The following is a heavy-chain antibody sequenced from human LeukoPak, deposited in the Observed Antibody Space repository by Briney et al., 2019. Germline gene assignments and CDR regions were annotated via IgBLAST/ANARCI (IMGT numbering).Heavy chain of an antibody. CDR3: ARRGDYEFDS. CDR2: INYRGST. J-gene: IGHJ4*02. D-gene: IGHD4-17*01. V-gene: IGHV4-39*01. Sequence: PSETLSLTCTVSGGSISSGSYFWIWIRQPPGMGLEWIGSINYRGSTYYKPSLKSRVTISVDTSKNQFSLKLTSVTAADTAVYYCARRGDYEFDSWGQGTLVTVSS. CDR1: GGSISSGSYF.